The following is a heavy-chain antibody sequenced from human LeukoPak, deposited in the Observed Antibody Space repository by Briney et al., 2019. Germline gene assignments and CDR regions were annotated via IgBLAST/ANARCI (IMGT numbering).Heavy chain of an antibody. CDR2: ISYDGSNK. J-gene: IGHJ4*02. CDR3: AKDLDIVVVPAAEAENDY. V-gene: IGHV3-30*18. D-gene: IGHD2-2*03. Sequence: GGSLRLSCAASGFTFSSYGMHWVRQAPGKGLEWVAVISYDGSNKYYADSVKGRFTISRANSKNTLYLQMNSLRAEDTAVYYCAKDLDIVVVPAAEAENDYWGQGTLVTVSS. CDR1: GFTFSSYG.